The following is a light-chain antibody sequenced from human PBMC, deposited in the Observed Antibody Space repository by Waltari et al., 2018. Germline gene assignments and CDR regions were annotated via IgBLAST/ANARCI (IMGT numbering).Light chain of an antibody. CDR1: SLGTKT. CDR2: YDS. Sequence: SYVLNPPPSVSVAPGKTARISCGGTSLGTKTVHWYQQKPGQAPVLVIHYDSGRPSGIPERFAGSTSGNTATLTIKWVEAGDEGEYFCQVWDFTQGVFGGGTKLTVL. V-gene: IGLV3-21*04. J-gene: IGLJ3*02. CDR3: QVWDFTQGV.